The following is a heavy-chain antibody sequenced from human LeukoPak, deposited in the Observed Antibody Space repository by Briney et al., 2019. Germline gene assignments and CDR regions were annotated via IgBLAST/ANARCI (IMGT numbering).Heavy chain of an antibody. CDR3: ARHRELRYFDWSIGGFDP. V-gene: IGHV4-39*01. CDR1: GGSISSSSYY. Sequence: SETLSLTCTVSGGSISSSSYYWGWIRQPPGKGLEWIGSIYYSGSTYYNPSLKSRVTISVDTSKNQFSLKLSSVTAADTAVYYCARHRELRYFDWSIGGFDPWGQGTLVTVSS. CDR2: IYYSGST. D-gene: IGHD3-9*01. J-gene: IGHJ5*02.